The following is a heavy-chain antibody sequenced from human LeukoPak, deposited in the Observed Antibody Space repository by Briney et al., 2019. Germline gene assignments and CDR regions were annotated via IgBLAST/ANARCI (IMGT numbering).Heavy chain of an antibody. Sequence: PSETLSLTCTVSGGSISSYYWSWIRQPPGKGLEWIGYIYYSGSTNYNPSLKSRVTISVDTSKNQFSLKLSSVTAADTAVYYCARGVVVVAARGWFDPWGQGTLVTVSS. D-gene: IGHD2-15*01. J-gene: IGHJ5*02. V-gene: IGHV4-59*01. CDR1: GGSISSYY. CDR2: IYYSGST. CDR3: ARGVVVVAARGWFDP.